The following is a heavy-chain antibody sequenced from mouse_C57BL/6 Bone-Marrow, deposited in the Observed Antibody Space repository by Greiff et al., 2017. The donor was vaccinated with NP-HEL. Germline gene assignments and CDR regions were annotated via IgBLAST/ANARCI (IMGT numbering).Heavy chain of an antibody. V-gene: IGHV5-16*01. CDR1: GFTFSYYY. D-gene: IGHD1-1*01. CDR3: ARYGSSHYYAMDY. J-gene: IGHJ4*01. CDR2: INYDGSST. Sequence: EVKLVESEGGLVQPGSSMKLSCTASGFTFSYYYMAWVRQVPEKGLEWVANINYDGSSTYYLDSLKSRFIISRDNAKNILYLQMSSLKSEDTATYYCARYGSSHYYAMDYWGQGTSVTVSS.